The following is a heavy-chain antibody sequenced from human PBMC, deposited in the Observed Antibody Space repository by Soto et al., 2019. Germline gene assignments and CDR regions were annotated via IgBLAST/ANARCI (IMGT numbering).Heavy chain of an antibody. V-gene: IGHV1-2*02. CDR2: MNPKRGGA. CDR3: TRENIATRDGLYDAFDI. J-gene: IGHJ3*02. CDR1: GYTFTDYY. Sequence: ASVKVSCKTSGYTFTDYYTHWVRQAPGQGLEWMGWMNPKRGGAYFAQKFQGRVTLTRDTSIGTAYIEVNSLTSDDTAVYFCTRENIATRDGLYDAFDIWDQGTILTVS. D-gene: IGHD2-15*01.